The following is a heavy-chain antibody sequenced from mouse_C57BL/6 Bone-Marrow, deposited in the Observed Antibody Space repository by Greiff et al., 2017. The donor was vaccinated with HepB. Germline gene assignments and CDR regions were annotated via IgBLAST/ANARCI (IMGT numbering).Heavy chain of an antibody. V-gene: IGHV1-55*01. D-gene: IGHD2-3*01. CDR1: GYTFTSYW. Sequence: QVHVKQPGAELVKPGASVKMSCKASGYTFTSYWITWVKQRPGQGLEWIGDIYPGSGSTNYNEKFKSKATLTVDTSSSTAYMQLSSLTSEDSAVSYCARAIDGYSYYYAMDYWGQGTSVTVSS. J-gene: IGHJ4*01. CDR2: IYPGSGST. CDR3: ARAIDGYSYYYAMDY.